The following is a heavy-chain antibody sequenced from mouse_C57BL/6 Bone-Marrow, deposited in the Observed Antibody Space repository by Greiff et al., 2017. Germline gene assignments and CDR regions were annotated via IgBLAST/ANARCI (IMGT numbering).Heavy chain of an antibody. CDR2: IYPGSGNT. CDR3: ARGIAMDY. Sequence: VQLQQSGAELVRPGASVKLSCKASGYTFTDYYINWVKQRPGQGLEWIARIYPGSGNTYYNEKFKGKATLTAEKSSSTAYMQLSSLTSEDSAVXFCARGIAMDYWGQGTSVTVSS. CDR1: GYTFTDYY. V-gene: IGHV1-76*01. J-gene: IGHJ4*01.